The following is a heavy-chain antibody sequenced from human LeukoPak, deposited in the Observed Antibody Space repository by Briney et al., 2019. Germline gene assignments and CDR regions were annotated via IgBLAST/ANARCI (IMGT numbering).Heavy chain of an antibody. CDR2: INPNSGGT. J-gene: IGHJ3*02. V-gene: IGHV1-2*02. CDR1: GYTFTGYY. CDR3: ATQTYYYDSSGLSAFDI. Sequence: ASVKVSCKASGYTFTGYYMHWVRQAPGQGLEWMGWINPNSGGTNYAQKFQGRVTMTRDTSISTAYMELSKLRSEDTAVYYCATQTYYYDSSGLSAFDIWGQGTMVTVSS. D-gene: IGHD3-22*01.